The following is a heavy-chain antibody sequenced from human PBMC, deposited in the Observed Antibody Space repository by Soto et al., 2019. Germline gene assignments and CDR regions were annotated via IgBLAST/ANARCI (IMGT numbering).Heavy chain of an antibody. CDR1: GDSLSTHY. CDR2: VYYTGST. Sequence: QVQLQESGPGLVKSSETLSLTCTVSGDSLSTHYWSWIRQPPGKGLEWIGYVYYTGSTNYNPSLKSRVTISVDTSRIQFSLRLGPVTAADTALYYCARESTARDAFDIWGQGTMVTVSS. CDR3: ARESTARDAFDI. V-gene: IGHV4-59*11. D-gene: IGHD4-17*01. J-gene: IGHJ3*02.